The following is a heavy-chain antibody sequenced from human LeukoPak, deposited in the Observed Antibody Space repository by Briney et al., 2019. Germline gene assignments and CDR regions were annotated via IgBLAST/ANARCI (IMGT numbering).Heavy chain of an antibody. Sequence: SETLSLTCTVSGGSISSYYWSWIRQPPGKGLEWTGYIYYSGSTNYNPSLKSRVTISVDTSKNQFSLKLSSVTAADTAVYYCARHGPSIVVVRDAFDIWGQGTMVTVSS. J-gene: IGHJ3*02. D-gene: IGHD3-22*01. CDR3: ARHGPSIVVVRDAFDI. V-gene: IGHV4-59*08. CDR1: GGSISSYY. CDR2: IYYSGST.